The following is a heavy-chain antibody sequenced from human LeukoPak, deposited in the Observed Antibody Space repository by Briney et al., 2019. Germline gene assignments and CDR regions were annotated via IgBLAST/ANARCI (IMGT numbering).Heavy chain of an antibody. CDR2: IRTTAEGAKYA. V-gene: IGHV3-48*02. J-gene: IGHJ4*02. CDR1: GFSFTDYP. D-gene: IGHD3-9*01. Sequence: GGSLRLSCATSGFSFTDYPMNWVRQATGKELEWISNIRTTAEGAKYAYYADSVKGRVTISRDDGKNTLYLHMNSLRDDDTAVYYCATDQRYAFDYWGQGILVTVSS. CDR3: ATDQRYAFDY.